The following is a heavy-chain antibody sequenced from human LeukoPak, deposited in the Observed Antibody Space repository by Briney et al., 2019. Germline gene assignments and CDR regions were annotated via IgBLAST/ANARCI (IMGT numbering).Heavy chain of an antibody. CDR3: ARHQWVPAFDI. CDR1: GASISDSY. J-gene: IGHJ3*02. CDR2: MHYTGST. D-gene: IGHD1-26*01. V-gene: IGHV4-59*08. Sequence: SETLSLTCSVSGASISDSYRNWIRQSPGKGLEWIGYMHYTGSTNYNPSLKSRVTISIDTSKNQFSLKLSSVTASDTAVYYCARHQWVPAFDIWGQGTMVTVPS.